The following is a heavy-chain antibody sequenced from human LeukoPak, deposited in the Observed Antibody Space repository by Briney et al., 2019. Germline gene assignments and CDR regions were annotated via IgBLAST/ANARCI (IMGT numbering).Heavy chain of an antibody. CDR3: ARVAGGSGGSGSYYKTNYYYYYMDV. J-gene: IGHJ6*03. Sequence: SETLSLTCTVSGGSIISYYWSWIRQSPQKGLEWIAYIHSSGKTNYNPSLKSRVTISVDTSKNQFSLKLSSVTAADTAVYYCARVAGGSGGSGSYYKTNYYYYYMDVWGKGTTVTVSS. CDR1: GGSIISYY. V-gene: IGHV4-59*01. D-gene: IGHD3-10*01. CDR2: IHSSGKT.